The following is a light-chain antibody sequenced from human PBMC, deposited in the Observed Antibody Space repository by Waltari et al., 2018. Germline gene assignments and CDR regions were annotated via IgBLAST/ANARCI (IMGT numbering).Light chain of an antibody. J-gene: IGKJ1*01. V-gene: IGKV3-20*01. CDR3: QKYVRLPAT. CDR1: QSVSRA. CDR2: DAS. Sequence: EIVFTQSPRTLSLSPGETATLPCRASQSVSRALAWYQQKPGQAPRLLIYDASTRATGIPDRFSGSGSGTDFSLTSSRLEPEDFAVYYCQKYVRLPATFGQGTKVEIK.